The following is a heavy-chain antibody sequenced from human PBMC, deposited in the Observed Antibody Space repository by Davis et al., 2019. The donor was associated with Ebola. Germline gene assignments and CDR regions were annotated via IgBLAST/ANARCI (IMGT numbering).Heavy chain of an antibody. CDR2: INPNSCGT. J-gene: IGHJ6*04. V-gene: IGHV1-2*06. D-gene: IGHD4-23*01. Sequence: ASVTVSCKASGYTFTGYYMHWVRQAPGQGLAWMGRINPNSCGTHYAQKFQGRVTMTRDTSISTAYMELSRLRSDDTAVYYCARAIDYGGKRGPYYYYYGMDVWGKGTTVTVSS. CDR3: ARAIDYGGKRGPYYYYYGMDV. CDR1: GYTFTGYY.